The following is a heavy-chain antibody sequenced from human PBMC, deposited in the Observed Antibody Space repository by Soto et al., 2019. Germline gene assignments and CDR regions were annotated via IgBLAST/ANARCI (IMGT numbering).Heavy chain of an antibody. CDR1: VFTSSG. CDR2: ISTHNGNT. Sequence: ASVKVSCKASVFTSSGISWVRQAPGQRLEWMGWISTHNGNTIYAQKFQGRVIMTMDTSTTTVYMELSSLTSEDTAMYYCAREMITEGRGILITGSGGAFDIWGQGTMVTVSS. V-gene: IGHV1-18*04. J-gene: IGHJ3*02. CDR3: AREMITEGRGILITGSGGAFDI. D-gene: IGHD3-10*01.